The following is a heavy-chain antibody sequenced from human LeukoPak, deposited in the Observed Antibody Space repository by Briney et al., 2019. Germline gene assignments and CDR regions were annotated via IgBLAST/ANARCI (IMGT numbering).Heavy chain of an antibody. CDR2: INPNSGGT. D-gene: IGHD6-6*01. V-gene: IGHV1-2*06. J-gene: IGHJ4*02. Sequence: ASVKVSCKASGYTFTGSYMDWVRQAPGQGLEWMGRINPNSGGTNYVQKFQGRVTMTRDTSITTAYMELSRLRSDDTAVYYCASGCSSSSGFDYWGQGTLVTVSS. CDR1: GYTFTGSY. CDR3: ASGCSSSSGFDY.